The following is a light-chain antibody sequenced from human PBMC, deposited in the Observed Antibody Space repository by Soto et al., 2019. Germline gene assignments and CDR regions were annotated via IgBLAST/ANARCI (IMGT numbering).Light chain of an antibody. CDR2: DAS. V-gene: IGKV3-11*01. CDR1: RSVNNF. Sequence: EIVLTQSPVTLSLSPGERATLSCRATRSVNNFVAWYQQTPGQAPSLLISDASNRATGIPDRFSGSGSGTDFTLTINSLEPEDFAVYFCHQRAGWPPTFGGGTKVDI. J-gene: IGKJ4*01. CDR3: HQRAGWPPT.